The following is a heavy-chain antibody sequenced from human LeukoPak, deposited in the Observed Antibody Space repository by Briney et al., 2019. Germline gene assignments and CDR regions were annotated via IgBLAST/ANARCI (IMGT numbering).Heavy chain of an antibody. CDR3: AGRVTGYSSGYVY. D-gene: IGHD5-18*01. CDR2: ISGSAGKI. V-gene: IGHV3-23*01. Sequence: PGGSLRLSCVASGFTFSNYAMSWVRQAPGKGLDWVSVISGSAGKIRYAGSAKGRFTISRDNSENTVYLQMNNLRAEDTAVYYCAGRVTGYSSGYVYWGQGTLVTVSS. CDR1: GFTFSNYA. J-gene: IGHJ4*02.